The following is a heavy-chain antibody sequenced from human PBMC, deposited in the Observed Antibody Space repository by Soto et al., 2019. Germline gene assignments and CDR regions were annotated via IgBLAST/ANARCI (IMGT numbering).Heavy chain of an antibody. CDR2: INHSGST. CDR1: GGSFSGYY. D-gene: IGHD3-10*01. J-gene: IGHJ6*02. V-gene: IGHV4-34*01. CDR3: ARISGEYGSGSYLVYYYYYGMDV. Sequence: SETLPLTCAVYGGSFSGYYRSWIRQPPGKGLEWIGEINHSGSTNYNPSLKSRVTISVDTSKNQFSLKLSSVTAADTAVYYCARISGEYGSGSYLVYYYYYGMDVWGQGTTVTVSS.